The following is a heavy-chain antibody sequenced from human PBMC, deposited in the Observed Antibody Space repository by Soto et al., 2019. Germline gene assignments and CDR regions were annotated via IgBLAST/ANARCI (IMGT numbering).Heavy chain of an antibody. J-gene: IGHJ4*02. D-gene: IGHD6-6*01. V-gene: IGHV4-39*01. CDR3: ARHRTSSRRHFDY. Sequence: NPSETLSLTCTVSGAAIITISHYWGWIRQPPGKGLEWIGTVYYSGSTYYNPSLQSRVAISADTSKNQFSLKLSSVTAADTAVYYCARHRTSSRRHFDYWGQGTLVTVSS. CDR1: GAAIITISHY. CDR2: VYYSGST.